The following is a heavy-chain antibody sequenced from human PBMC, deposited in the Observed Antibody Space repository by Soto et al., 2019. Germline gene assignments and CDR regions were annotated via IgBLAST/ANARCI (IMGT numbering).Heavy chain of an antibody. D-gene: IGHD5-12*01. J-gene: IGHJ6*02. CDR1: GFSLSTSGVG. CDR2: IYWDDDK. Sequence: QITLKESGPTLVKPTQTLTLTCTFSGFSLSTSGVGVGWIRQPPGKALEWLALIYWDDDKRYSPSLKSRLTITKDTSKNQVVHTMTHMDPVDTATYYCAHLHRSGYTIPNYYYYYGMDVCGQGTTVTVSS. CDR3: AHLHRSGYTIPNYYYYYGMDV. V-gene: IGHV2-5*02.